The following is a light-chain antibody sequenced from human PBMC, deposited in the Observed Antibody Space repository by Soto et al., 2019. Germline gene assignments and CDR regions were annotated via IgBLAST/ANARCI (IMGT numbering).Light chain of an antibody. V-gene: IGLV2-14*01. CDR2: EVT. J-gene: IGLJ1*01. CDR1: SSDIGSYDY. CDR3: ISYTDRQSYL. Sequence: QSALTQPASVSGSPGQSITISCTGTSSDIGSYDYVSWYQQHPGKAPNLIIYEVTDRPSGVSNRFSGSKSGNTASLTISGLQTEDEADYYCISYTDRQSYLFGTGTKV.